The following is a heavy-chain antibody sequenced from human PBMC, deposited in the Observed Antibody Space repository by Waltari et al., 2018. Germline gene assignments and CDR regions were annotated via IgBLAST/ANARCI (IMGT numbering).Heavy chain of an antibody. CDR1: GGSISSSSYY. V-gene: IGHV4-39*07. CDR3: ARGYYDSSGYFQH. J-gene: IGHJ1*01. Sequence: QVQLQESGPGLVKPSQTLSLTCTVAGGSISSSSYYWGWIRQPPGKGLEWIGSIYYSGSTYYNPSLKSRVTISVDTSKNQFSLKLSSVTAADTAVYYCARGYYDSSGYFQHWGQGTLVTVSS. D-gene: IGHD3-22*01. CDR2: IYYSGST.